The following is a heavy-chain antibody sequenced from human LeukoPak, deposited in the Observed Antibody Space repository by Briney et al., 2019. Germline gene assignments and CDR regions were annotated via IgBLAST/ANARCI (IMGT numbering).Heavy chain of an antibody. D-gene: IGHD3-10*01. CDR1: GFTFSSYW. CDR3: ARAGITMVRGVKLYYYYGMDV. V-gene: IGHV3-74*01. Sequence: GGSLRLSCAASGFTFSSYWMHWVRQAPGKGLVWVSRINSDGSSTSYADSVKGRFTISRDNAKNTLYLQMNSLRAEDTAVYYCARAGITMVRGVKLYYYYGMDVWGKGTTVTVSS. CDR2: INSDGSST. J-gene: IGHJ6*04.